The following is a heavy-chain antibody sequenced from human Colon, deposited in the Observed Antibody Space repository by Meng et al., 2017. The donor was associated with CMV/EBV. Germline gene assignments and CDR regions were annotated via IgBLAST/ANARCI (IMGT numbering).Heavy chain of an antibody. D-gene: IGHD3-10*01. CDR3: AKRSPSGSYMFD. V-gene: IGHV3-53*05. CDR1: GFTVSNNH. Sequence: GESLKISCAASGFTVSNNHVNWVRQAPGKGLEWVAIIWNDGHANYADSVRGRFAVSRDNSKNTVYLQMNSLRVEDTAIYHCAKRSPSGSYMFDWGLGTQVTVSS. J-gene: IGHJ4*02. CDR2: IWNDGHA.